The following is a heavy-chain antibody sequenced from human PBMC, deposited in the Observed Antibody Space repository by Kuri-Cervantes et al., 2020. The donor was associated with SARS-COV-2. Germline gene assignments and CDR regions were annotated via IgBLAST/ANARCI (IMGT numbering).Heavy chain of an antibody. V-gene: IGHV4-38-2*02. D-gene: IGHD4-11*01. CDR3: ARGGDYSNWFDP. Sequence: ESLKISCTVSGYSISSGYYWGWIRQPPGKGLEWIGSIYHSESTYYNPSLKSRVTISVDTSKNQFSLKLSSVTAADTAVYYCARGGDYSNWFDPWGQGTLVTVSS. J-gene: IGHJ5*02. CDR1: GYSISSGYY. CDR2: IYHSEST.